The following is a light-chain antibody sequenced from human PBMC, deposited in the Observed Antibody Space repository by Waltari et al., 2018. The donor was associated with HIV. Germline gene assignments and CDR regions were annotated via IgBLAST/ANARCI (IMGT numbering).Light chain of an antibody. J-gene: IGLJ3*02. Sequence: QSALTQTASVSGSPGQSITISCTGTSRDIGGIYSFSCYQQLPGKAPKLMIYAVTYRPSGVSNRFSGSKSGNTASLTISGLQGEDEADYYCLSYTITNTLVFGGGTKLTVL. CDR3: LSYTITNTLV. V-gene: IGLV2-14*01. CDR2: AVT. CDR1: SRDIGGIYS.